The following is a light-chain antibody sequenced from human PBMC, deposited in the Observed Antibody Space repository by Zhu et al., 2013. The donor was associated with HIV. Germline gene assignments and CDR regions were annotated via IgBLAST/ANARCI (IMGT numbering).Light chain of an antibody. CDR1: VSNIGTTV. V-gene: IGLV1-44*01. Sequence: QSVLTQPPSAPGTPGQRVTIFCSGSVSNIGTTVVNWYQQVPGTAPKLLIYSNIKRASGVPDRFSGSKSGTSASLVISDLQSEDEADYYCTSWDDNLIGVVFGGGTKLTVL. J-gene: IGLJ2*01. CDR2: SNI. CDR3: TSWDDNLIGVV.